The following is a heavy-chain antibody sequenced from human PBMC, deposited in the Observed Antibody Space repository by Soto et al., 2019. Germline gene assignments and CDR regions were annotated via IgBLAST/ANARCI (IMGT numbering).Heavy chain of an antibody. V-gene: IGHV3-23*01. CDR2: LSGSGTST. Sequence: SLRLSCAASGFSFVNYAMNWVRQAPGKGLEWVSGLSGSGTSTYYADSVKGRFTISRDNSRDTLFLQMNSLTADDTAVYYCAKATTNGGWFNPFDSWGQGALVTGSS. D-gene: IGHD6-19*01. CDR1: GFSFVNYA. CDR3: AKATTNGGWFNPFDS. J-gene: IGHJ4*02.